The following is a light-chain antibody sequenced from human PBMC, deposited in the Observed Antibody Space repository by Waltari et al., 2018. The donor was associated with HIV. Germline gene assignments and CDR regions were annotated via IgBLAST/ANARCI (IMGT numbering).Light chain of an antibody. CDR1: QTILYKSNNKNS. Sequence: DIVMTQSPDSLAVSLGERATINCKSSQTILYKSNNKNSLAWYQQKPGQPPKLLIYWASTRESGVPDRFSGSGSGTDFTLTINNLQAEDVAVYYCQQYYSTLTFGGGTKVEIK. CDR2: WAS. J-gene: IGKJ4*01. V-gene: IGKV4-1*01. CDR3: QQYYSTLT.